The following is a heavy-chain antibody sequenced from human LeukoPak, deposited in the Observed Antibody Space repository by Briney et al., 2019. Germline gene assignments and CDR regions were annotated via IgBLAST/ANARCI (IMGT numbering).Heavy chain of an antibody. CDR1: GGSISSSNW. CDR3: ARLSLKVLEWSPTKGKETHYFDY. CDR2: IYHSGST. D-gene: IGHD3-3*01. Sequence: SETLSLTCAVSGGSISSSNWWSWARQPPGKGLEWIGEIYHSGSTNYNPSLKSRVTILEDKSKNQFSLKMSSVTAADTAVYYCARLSLKVLEWSPTKGKETHYFDYWGQGTLVTVSS. J-gene: IGHJ4*02. V-gene: IGHV4-4*02.